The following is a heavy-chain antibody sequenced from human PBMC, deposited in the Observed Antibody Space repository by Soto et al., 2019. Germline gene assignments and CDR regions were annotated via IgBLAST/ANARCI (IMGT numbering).Heavy chain of an antibody. CDR2: IYSGGST. Sequence: GGSLRLSSAASGFTVSSNYMSWVRQAPGKGLEWVSVIYSGGSTYYADSVKGRFTISRDNSKNTLYLQMNSLRAEDTAVYYCARVTGITSYYYYGMDVWGQGTTVTVSS. V-gene: IGHV3-53*01. J-gene: IGHJ6*02. D-gene: IGHD1-1*01. CDR3: ARVTGITSYYYYGMDV. CDR1: GFTVSSNY.